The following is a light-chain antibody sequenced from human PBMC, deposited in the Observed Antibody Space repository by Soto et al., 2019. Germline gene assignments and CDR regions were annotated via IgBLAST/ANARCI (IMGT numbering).Light chain of an antibody. Sequence: EILLTQSPVTLSLSPGERAILSCRASQSVSTFFAWYQQKPGQAPRLLIYDASKRATGIPARFSGSGSGTDFTLTISSLESEDFAVYYCQHRLNWPLTFGGGTTVELK. CDR2: DAS. CDR1: QSVSTF. V-gene: IGKV3-11*01. CDR3: QHRLNWPLT. J-gene: IGKJ4*01.